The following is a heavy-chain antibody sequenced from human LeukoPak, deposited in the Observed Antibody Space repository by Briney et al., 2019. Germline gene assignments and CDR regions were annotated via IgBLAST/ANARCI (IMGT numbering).Heavy chain of an antibody. CDR3: ARDSYYYDDRGSHYYGIDV. D-gene: IGHD3-22*01. CDR1: GFTFSNYW. J-gene: IGHJ6*02. V-gene: IGHV3-74*01. CDR2: IKSDGSRT. Sequence: GGCLRLSCGASGFTFSNYWMHWVRPAPGKGLVWVSRIKSDGSRTDYADSVKGRFIISRDNAKNTLYLQMSSLRVEDTAVYYCARDSYYYDDRGSHYYGIDVWGHGTTVTVSS.